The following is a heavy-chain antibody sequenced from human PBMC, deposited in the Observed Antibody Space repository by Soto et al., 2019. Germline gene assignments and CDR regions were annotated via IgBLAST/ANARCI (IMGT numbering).Heavy chain of an antibody. D-gene: IGHD3-10*01. J-gene: IGHJ4*02. CDR2: IYYSGST. V-gene: IGHV4-39*01. Sequence: PSETLSLTCTVSGGSISSSSYYWGWIRQPPGKGLEWIGSIYYSGSTYYNPSLKSRVTISVDTSKNQFSLKLSSVTAADTAVYYCARPGNYGSGSYLYYLDFSGQGTLVTVSS. CDR3: ARPGNYGSGSYLYYLDF. CDR1: GGSISSSSYY.